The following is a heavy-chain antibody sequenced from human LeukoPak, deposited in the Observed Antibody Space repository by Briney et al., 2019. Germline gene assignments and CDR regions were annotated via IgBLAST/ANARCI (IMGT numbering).Heavy chain of an antibody. CDR2: IYYSGST. CDR1: GGSISSSSYY. D-gene: IGHD1-26*01. CDR3: ARFPLSGSYHYYFDY. Sequence: SETLSLTCTVSGGSISSSSYYWGWIRQPPGKGLEWIGSIYYSGSTYYNPSLKSRVTISVDTSKNQFSLKLSSVTAADTAVYYCARFPLSGSYHYYFDYWGQGTLVTVSS. J-gene: IGHJ4*02. V-gene: IGHV4-39*07.